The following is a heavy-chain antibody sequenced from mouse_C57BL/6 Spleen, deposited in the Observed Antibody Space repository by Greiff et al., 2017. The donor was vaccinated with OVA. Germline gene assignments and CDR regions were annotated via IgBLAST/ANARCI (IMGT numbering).Heavy chain of an antibody. J-gene: IGHJ4*01. CDR3: ARKVYDHYYAMDY. D-gene: IGHD2-3*01. Sequence: QVQLQQPGAELVKPGASVKLSCKASGYTFTSYWMHWVKQRPGQGLEWIGMIHPNSGSTNYNEKFKSKATLTVDKSSSTAYMQLSSLTSEDSAVYYCARKVYDHYYAMDYWGQGTSVTVSS. CDR2: IHPNSGST. CDR1: GYTFTSYW. V-gene: IGHV1-64*01.